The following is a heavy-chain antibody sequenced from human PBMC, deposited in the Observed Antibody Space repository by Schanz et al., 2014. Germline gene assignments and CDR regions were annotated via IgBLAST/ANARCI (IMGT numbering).Heavy chain of an antibody. CDR1: GYTFTRSG. Sequence: QVQLVQSGGEVKTPGASVKVSCKASGYTFTRSGISWVRQAPGQGLEWMGWIGGSDGNTNFAQKFQGRVTMTTDTSTSTVYMELRSLTSDDSAVYYCARDRDQWDGNFCDFWGQGTLVTVS. CDR3: ARDRDQWDGNFCDF. CDR2: IGGSDGNT. J-gene: IGHJ4*02. D-gene: IGHD1-26*01. V-gene: IGHV1-18*01.